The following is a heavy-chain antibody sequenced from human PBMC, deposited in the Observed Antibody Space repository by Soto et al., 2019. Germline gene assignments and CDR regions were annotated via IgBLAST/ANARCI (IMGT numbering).Heavy chain of an antibody. J-gene: IGHJ4*02. CDR2: IYYSGST. CDR1: GGSISSSSYY. Sequence: SETLSLTCTVSGGSISSSSYYWGWIRQPPGKGLEWIGSIYYSGSTYYSPSLKSRVTISVDTSKNQFSLKLSSVTAADTAVYYCARQARTSWAREFDYWGQGTLVTVSS. V-gene: IGHV4-39*01. D-gene: IGHD2-2*01. CDR3: ARQARTSWAREFDY.